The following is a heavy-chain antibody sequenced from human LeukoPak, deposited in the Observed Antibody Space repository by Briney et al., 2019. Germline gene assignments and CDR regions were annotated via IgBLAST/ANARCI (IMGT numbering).Heavy chain of an antibody. D-gene: IGHD3-10*01. CDR1: GFTFDVYA. CDR2: ISGDGGST. Sequence: GGSLRLSCAASGFTFDVYAMHSVRQAPGKGLEWVSLISGDGGSTYYADSVKGRFTISRDNAKNSLYLQMNSLRAEDTAVYYCARLSASDYYGSGSFDYWGQGTLVTVSS. J-gene: IGHJ4*02. V-gene: IGHV3-43*02. CDR3: ARLSASDYYGSGSFDY.